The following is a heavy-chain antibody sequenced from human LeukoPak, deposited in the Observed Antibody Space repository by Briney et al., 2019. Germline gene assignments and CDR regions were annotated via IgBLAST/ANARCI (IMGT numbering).Heavy chain of an antibody. CDR2: VSGSGGST. CDR3: AKDLGSNDAFDI. CDR1: GFTFSSYA. D-gene: IGHD6-13*01. J-gene: IGHJ3*02. V-gene: IGHV3-23*01. Sequence: GGSLRLSCAASGFTFSSYAMSWVRQAPGKGLEWVSAVSGSGGSTYYADSVKGRFTISRDNSKNTLYLQMNSLRAEDTAVYYCAKDLGSNDAFDIWGQGTMVTVSS.